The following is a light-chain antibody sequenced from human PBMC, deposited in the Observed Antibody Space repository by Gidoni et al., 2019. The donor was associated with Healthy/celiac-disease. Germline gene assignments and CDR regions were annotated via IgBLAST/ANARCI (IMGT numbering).Light chain of an antibody. CDR2: KAS. CDR3: QQYNSYSWT. CDR1: QSISSW. J-gene: IGKJ1*01. V-gene: IGKV1-5*03. Sequence: DIQMIQSPSTLSASVGDRVTITCRASQSISSWLAWYQQKPGKAPKLLIYKASSLESRVPSRFSGSGSGTEFTLTISSLQPDDFATYYCQQYNSYSWTFGQGTKVEIK.